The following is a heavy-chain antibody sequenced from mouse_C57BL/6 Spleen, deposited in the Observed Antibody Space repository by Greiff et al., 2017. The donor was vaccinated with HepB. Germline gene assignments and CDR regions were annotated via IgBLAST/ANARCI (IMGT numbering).Heavy chain of an antibody. CDR3: ARKERSDYFDY. Sequence: QVQLQQPGAELVMPGASVKLSCKASGYTFTSYWMHWVKQRPGQGLEWIGEIDPSDSYTNYNQKFKGKSTLTVDKSASTAYMQLSSLTSEDSAVYCCARKERSDYFDYWGQGTTLTVSS. J-gene: IGHJ2*01. CDR1: GYTFTSYW. V-gene: IGHV1-69*01. CDR2: IDPSDSYT.